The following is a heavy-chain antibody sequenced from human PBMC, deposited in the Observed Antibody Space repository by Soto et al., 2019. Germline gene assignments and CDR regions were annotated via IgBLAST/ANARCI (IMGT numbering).Heavy chain of an antibody. D-gene: IGHD1-26*01. CDR2: ISYDGSNK. V-gene: IGHV3-30*03. CDR1: GFTFSSYG. Sequence: GGSLRLSCAASGFTFSSYGMHWVRQAPGKGLEWVAVISYDGSNKYYADSVKGRFTISRDNAKNSLYLQMNSLRAEDTAVYYCARERHYAGVGATTPHGMDVWGQGTTVTVSS. J-gene: IGHJ6*02. CDR3: ARERHYAGVGATTPHGMDV.